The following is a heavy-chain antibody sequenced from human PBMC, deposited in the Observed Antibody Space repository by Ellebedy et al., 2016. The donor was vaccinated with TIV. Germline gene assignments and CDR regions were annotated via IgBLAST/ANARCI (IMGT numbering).Heavy chain of an antibody. Sequence: GESLKISCAASGFTFSHYAMHWVRQAPGKGLEWVAEVSYDGNTKYYTDSVKCRFTITRDNSKNTLYLQMNSLRAEHTAVYYWPYSSGWYKFDDWGQGTLVTVSS. CDR1: GFTFSHYA. D-gene: IGHD6-19*01. V-gene: IGHV3-30*04. CDR2: VSYDGNTK. J-gene: IGHJ4*02. CDR3: PYSSGWYKFDD.